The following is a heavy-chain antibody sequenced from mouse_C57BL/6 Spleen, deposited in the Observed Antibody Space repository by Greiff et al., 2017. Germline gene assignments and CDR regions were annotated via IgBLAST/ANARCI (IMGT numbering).Heavy chain of an antibody. Sequence: EVKVEESGGGLVQPGGSLKLSCAASGFTFSDYYMYWVRQTPEKRLEWVAYISNGGGSTYYPDTVKGRFTISRDNAKNTLYLQMSRLKSEDTAMYYCARLLYDYDHAMDYWGQGTSVTVSS. D-gene: IGHD2-4*01. CDR1: GFTFSDYY. V-gene: IGHV5-12*01. J-gene: IGHJ4*01. CDR3: ARLLYDYDHAMDY. CDR2: ISNGGGST.